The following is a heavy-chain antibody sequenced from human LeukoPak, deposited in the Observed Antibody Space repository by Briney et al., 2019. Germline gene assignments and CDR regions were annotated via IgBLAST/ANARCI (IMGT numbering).Heavy chain of an antibody. Sequence: GGSLRLSCAASGFTFSSYGMHWVRQAPGKGLEWVAVIWYDGSNKYYADSVKGRFTISRDNSKNTLYLQMNSLRAEDTAVHYCARVGGDYYDSSGYVDYWGQGTLVTVSS. CDR1: GFTFSSYG. CDR2: IWYDGSNK. V-gene: IGHV3-33*01. J-gene: IGHJ4*02. D-gene: IGHD3-22*01. CDR3: ARVGGDYYDSSGYVDY.